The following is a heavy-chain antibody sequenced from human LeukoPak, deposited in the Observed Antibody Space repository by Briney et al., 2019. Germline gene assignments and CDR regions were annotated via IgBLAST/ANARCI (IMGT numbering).Heavy chain of an antibody. D-gene: IGHD2/OR15-2a*01. Sequence: SETLSLTCTVSGGSISSYYWSWIRQPPGKGLEWIGYIYYSGSTNYNPSLKSRVTISVDTSKNQFSLKLSPVTAADTAVYYCARDTTIGGLFVLWGRGTLVTVSS. CDR3: ARDTTIGGLFVL. V-gene: IGHV4-59*01. CDR2: IYYSGST. CDR1: GGSISSYY. J-gene: IGHJ2*01.